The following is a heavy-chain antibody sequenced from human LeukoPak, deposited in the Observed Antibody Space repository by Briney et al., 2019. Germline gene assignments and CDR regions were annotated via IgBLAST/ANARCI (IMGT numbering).Heavy chain of an antibody. CDR1: GGSFSGYY. CDR2: INHSGST. D-gene: IGHD1-1*01. V-gene: IGHV4-34*01. J-gene: IGHJ6*03. Sequence: SETLSLTCAVYGGSFSGYYWSWIRQPPGKGLEWIGEINHSGSTNYNPSLKSRVTISADTSKKQFSLKLRSVTAADTAVYYCARAVQLERPPPLKGYHYMDVWGKGTTVTVSS. CDR3: ARAVQLERPPPLKGYHYMDV.